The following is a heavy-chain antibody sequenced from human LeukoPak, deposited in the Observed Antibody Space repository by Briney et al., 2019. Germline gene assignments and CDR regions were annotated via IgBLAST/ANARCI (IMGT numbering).Heavy chain of an antibody. CDR2: IYYSGST. Sequence: PSETLSLTCTVSGGSVSSGNYYWSWIRQPPGKGLDWIGYIYYSGSTNYNPSLKSRVTISVDTSKNQFSLRLSSVTAADTAVYYCARDNGVVRGVPSFDYWGQGTLVTVSS. V-gene: IGHV4-61*01. CDR1: GGSVSSGNYY. J-gene: IGHJ4*02. D-gene: IGHD3-10*01. CDR3: ARDNGVVRGVPSFDY.